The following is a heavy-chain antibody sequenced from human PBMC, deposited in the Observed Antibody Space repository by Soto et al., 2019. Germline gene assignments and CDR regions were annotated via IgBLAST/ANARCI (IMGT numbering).Heavy chain of an antibody. CDR3: ATDAPSTVTPMGYSYMDV. CDR1: GYTLTELS. D-gene: IGHD4-17*01. J-gene: IGHJ6*03. CDR2: FDPEDGET. V-gene: IGHV1-24*01. Sequence: ASVKVSCKVSGYTLTELSMHWVRQAPGKGLEWMGGFDPEDGETIYAQKFQGRVTMTEDTSTDTAYMELSSLRSEDTAVYYCATDAPSTVTPMGYSYMDVWGKGTTVTVSS.